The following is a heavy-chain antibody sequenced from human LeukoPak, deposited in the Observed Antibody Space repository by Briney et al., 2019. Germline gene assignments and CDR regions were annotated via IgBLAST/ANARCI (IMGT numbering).Heavy chain of an antibody. D-gene: IGHD4-17*01. CDR1: GYTFTSYG. CDR3: AREATVTKFDY. J-gene: IGHJ4*02. Sequence: ASVKVSCKASGYTFTSYGISWVRQAPGQGLEWMGWINPNSGGTNYAQKFQGWVTMTRDTSISTAYMELSRLRSDDTAVYYCAREATVTKFDYWGQGTLVTVSS. CDR2: INPNSGGT. V-gene: IGHV1-2*04.